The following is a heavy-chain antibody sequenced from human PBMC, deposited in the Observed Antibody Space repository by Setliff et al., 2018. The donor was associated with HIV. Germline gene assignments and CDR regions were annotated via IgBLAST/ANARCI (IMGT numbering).Heavy chain of an antibody. V-gene: IGHV4-4*08. CDR3: ARGLNSYGSGSYLPLGY. D-gene: IGHD3-10*01. J-gene: IGHJ4*02. Sequence: PSETLSLTCTVSGGSISSYYWSWIRQPPGKGLEWIGYIYTSGSTNYNPSLKSRVTISVDTSKNQFSLKLNSVTAADTAVYYCARGLNSYGSGSYLPLGYWGQGTLVTVSS. CDR2: IYTSGST. CDR1: GGSISSYY.